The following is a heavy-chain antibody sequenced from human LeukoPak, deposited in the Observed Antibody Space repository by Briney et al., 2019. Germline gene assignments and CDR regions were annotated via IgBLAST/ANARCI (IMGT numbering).Heavy chain of an antibody. Sequence: SETLSLTCTVSGGSISSSNYYWGWIRQPPGKGLEWIGNIYYSGSTYYNPSLKSRVTISVDTSKNQFSLNLYSVTAADTAVYYCATSHGTGRLNLVFDYWGQGTLVTVSS. CDR2: IYYSGST. J-gene: IGHJ4*02. CDR1: GGSISSSNYY. V-gene: IGHV4-39*07. D-gene: IGHD3/OR15-3a*01. CDR3: ATSHGTGRLNLVFDY.